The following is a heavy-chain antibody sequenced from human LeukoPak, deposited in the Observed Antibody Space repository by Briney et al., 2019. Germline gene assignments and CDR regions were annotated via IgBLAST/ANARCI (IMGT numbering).Heavy chain of an antibody. CDR1: GYAFTDYY. J-gene: IGHJ4*02. CDR2: INPNSGGT. Sequence: GASVKVSCKASGYAFTDYYIHWVRQVPGQGLEWMGWINPNSGGTNYAQNFQGRVTMSRDTSTSTAYMELTRLRSDDTAVYYCARDTLTDFYGSGTYYNAFFDYWGQGTLVTVSS. D-gene: IGHD3-10*01. CDR3: ARDTLTDFYGSGTYYNAFFDY. V-gene: IGHV1-2*02.